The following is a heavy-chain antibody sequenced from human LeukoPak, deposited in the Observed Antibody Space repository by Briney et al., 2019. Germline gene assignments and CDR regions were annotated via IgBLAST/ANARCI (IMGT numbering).Heavy chain of an antibody. V-gene: IGHV3-9*01. Sequence: PGRSLRLSCAASGFTFDDYAMHWVRQAPGKGLEWVSGISWNSGSIGYADSVKGRFTISRDNAKNSLYLQMNSLRAEDTALYYCAKAGGSYEVYFDYWGQGTLVTVPS. CDR1: GFTFDDYA. J-gene: IGHJ4*02. CDR2: ISWNSGSI. CDR3: AKAGGSYEVYFDY. D-gene: IGHD1-26*01.